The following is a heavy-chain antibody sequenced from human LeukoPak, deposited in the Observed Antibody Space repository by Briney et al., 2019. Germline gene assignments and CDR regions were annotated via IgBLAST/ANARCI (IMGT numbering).Heavy chain of an antibody. D-gene: IGHD3-9*01. CDR1: GGSISSYY. V-gene: IGHV4-4*07. CDR2: IYTSGST. J-gene: IGHJ5*02. Sequence: SETLSFTCTVSGGSISSYYRSWIRQPAGKGLEGIGRIYTSGSTNYNPSLKSRVTMSVDTSKNQFSLKLSSVTAADTAFFYRARDVIRYFDWLSGGGNWFDPWGQGTLVTVSS. CDR3: ARDVIRYFDWLSGGGNWFDP.